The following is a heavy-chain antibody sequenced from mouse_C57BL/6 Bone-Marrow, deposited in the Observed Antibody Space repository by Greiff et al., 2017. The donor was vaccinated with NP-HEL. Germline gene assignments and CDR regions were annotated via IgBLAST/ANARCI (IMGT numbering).Heavy chain of an antibody. J-gene: IGHJ1*03. Sequence: VQLQESGAELARPGASVKLSCKASGYTFTSYGISWVKQRTGQGLEWIGEIYPRSGNTYYNEKFKGKATLTADKSSSTAYMELRSLTSEDSAGYFCASREIYYYGSRYFDVWGTGTTVTVSS. CDR1: GYTFTSYG. CDR2: IYPRSGNT. CDR3: ASREIYYYGSRYFDV. D-gene: IGHD1-1*01. V-gene: IGHV1-81*01.